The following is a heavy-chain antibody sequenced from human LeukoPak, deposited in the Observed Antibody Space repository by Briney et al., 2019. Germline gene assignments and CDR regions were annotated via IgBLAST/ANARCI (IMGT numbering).Heavy chain of an antibody. CDR2: VYKNGHL. V-gene: IGHV4-59*01. CDR3: ASGKYYYDESASLNRASRTALDV. CDR1: GDSTTNYY. D-gene: IGHD3-22*01. J-gene: IGHJ3*01. Sequence: PSEILSLTCSVSGDSTTNYYCSWIRQSPGKGLEWLAYVYKNGHLDYNPSLRSRVTVSVDRSKTQFSLRLRSVTAADTAIYYCASGKYYYDESASLNRASRTALDVWAQGTMVIVSS.